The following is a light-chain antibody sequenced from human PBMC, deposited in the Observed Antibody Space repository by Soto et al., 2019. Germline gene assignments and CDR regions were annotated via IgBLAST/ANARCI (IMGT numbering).Light chain of an antibody. J-gene: IGKJ4*02. Sequence: EFVLTQSPGTLSLSPGEIATLSCRASQTVRNNYLAWYQQKSGQAPRLLIYDASSRATGIPDRFSGGGSGTDFTLTISRLEPEDFAVYYCQQFSSYPLTFGGGTKVEIK. V-gene: IGKV3-20*01. CDR3: QQFSSYPLT. CDR2: DAS. CDR1: QTVRNNY.